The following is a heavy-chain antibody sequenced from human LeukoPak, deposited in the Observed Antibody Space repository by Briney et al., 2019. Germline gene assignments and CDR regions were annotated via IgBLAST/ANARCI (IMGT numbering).Heavy chain of an antibody. CDR3: ARVAYSGSYYYFDY. D-gene: IGHD1-26*01. J-gene: IGHJ4*02. CDR1: GFTVSSNY. CDR2: IYSGGST. Sequence: GGSLRLSCAASGFTVSSNYMSWVRQAPGKGLEWVSVIYSGGSTYYADSVKGRFTISRDNSKNTLYLQMNSLRAEDTAVYYCARVAYSGSYYYFDYWGQGTLVTVSS. V-gene: IGHV3-66*01.